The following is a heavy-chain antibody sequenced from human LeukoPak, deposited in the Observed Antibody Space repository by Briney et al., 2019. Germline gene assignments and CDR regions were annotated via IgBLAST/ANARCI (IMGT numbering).Heavy chain of an antibody. CDR3: AIRPNFGDYVTLGY. CDR1: GFTLTNYD. CDR2: ISGSGGCT. J-gene: IGHJ4*02. Sequence: GGSLRLSCAASGFTLTNYDMSWVRQAPGKGLEWVSGISGSGGCTYYADSVKGRFTISRHNSKNTLYLQMNSLRAEDTAVYYCAIRPNFGDYVTLGYWGEGTLVTVSS. V-gene: IGHV3-23*01. D-gene: IGHD4-17*01.